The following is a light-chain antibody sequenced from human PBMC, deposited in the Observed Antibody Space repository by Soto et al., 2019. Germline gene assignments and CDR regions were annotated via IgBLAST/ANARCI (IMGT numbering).Light chain of an antibody. CDR3: ETWDSNTHV. CDR2: LEGSGSY. Sequence: QAVVTQSSSASASLGSSVKLTCTLSSGHSSYIIAWHQQQPGKAPRYLMKLEGSGSYNKGSGVPDRFSGSSSGADRYLTISNLHFEDEADYYCETWDSNTHVFGTGTKLTVL. V-gene: IGLV4-60*02. CDR1: SGHSSYI. J-gene: IGLJ1*01.